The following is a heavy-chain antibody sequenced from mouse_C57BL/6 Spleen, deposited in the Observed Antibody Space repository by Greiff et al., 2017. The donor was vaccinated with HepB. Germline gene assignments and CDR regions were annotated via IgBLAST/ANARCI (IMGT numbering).Heavy chain of an antibody. J-gene: IGHJ4*01. CDR2: IWSDGST. V-gene: IGHV2-6-1*01. CDR3: ARQTLDGYYYAMDY. CDR1: GFSLTSYG. Sequence: VKLVESGPGLVAPSQSLSITCTVSGFSLTSYGVHWVRQPPGKGLEWLVVIWSDGSTTYNSALKSRLSISKDNSKSQVFLKMNSLQTDDTAMYYCARQTLDGYYYAMDYWGQGTSVTVSS. D-gene: IGHD2-3*01.